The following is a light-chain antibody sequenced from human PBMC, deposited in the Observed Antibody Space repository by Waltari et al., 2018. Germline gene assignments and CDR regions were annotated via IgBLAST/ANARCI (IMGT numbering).Light chain of an antibody. J-gene: IGLJ2*01. V-gene: IGLV2-23*03. CDR3: CSYRGNSTFV. Sequence: QTALTQPASVSGSPGQSITISCAGATNNIGTYNLVSWYQQHPDKAPKLIMFEGVKRPSGVSKRFSGSKSGNLAALTISGLQTEDEADYYCCSYRGNSTFVFGGGTKLTVL. CDR2: EGV. CDR1: TNNIGTYNL.